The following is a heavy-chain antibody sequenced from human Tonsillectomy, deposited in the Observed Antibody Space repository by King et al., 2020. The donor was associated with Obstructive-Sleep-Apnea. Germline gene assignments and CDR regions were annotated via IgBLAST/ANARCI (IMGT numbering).Heavy chain of an antibody. J-gene: IGHJ4*02. CDR2: ISYSGST. V-gene: IGHV4-31*03. CDR1: GGSISSGGYY. Sequence: QLQESGPGLVKPSQTLSLTCTVSGGSISSGGYYWSWIRQHPGKGLECIGYISYSGSTYYNPSLKSRLTISVDTSKNQFSLRLRSVTAADTAVYYGASGGTYGLDSPYHFDYWGQGTLVTVSS. D-gene: IGHD3-16*01. CDR3: ASGGTYGLDSPYHFDY.